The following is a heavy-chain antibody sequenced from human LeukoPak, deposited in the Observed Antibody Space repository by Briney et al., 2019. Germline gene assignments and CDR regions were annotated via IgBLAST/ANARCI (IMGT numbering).Heavy chain of an antibody. J-gene: IGHJ4*02. CDR2: ISSSSSYI. CDR3: ARGRYSSSWYFDY. CDR1: GFTFSSYS. Sequence: GGSLRLSCAASGFTFSSYSMNWVRQAPGKGLEWVSSISSSSSYIYYADSVKGRFTISRDNAKNSLYLQVNSLRAEDTAAYYCARGRYSSSWYFDYWGQGTLVTVSS. V-gene: IGHV3-21*01. D-gene: IGHD6-13*01.